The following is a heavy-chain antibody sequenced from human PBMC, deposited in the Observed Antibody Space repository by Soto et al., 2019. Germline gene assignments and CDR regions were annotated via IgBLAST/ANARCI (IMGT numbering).Heavy chain of an antibody. Sequence: EVQLVESGGGLVQPGGSLRLSCAASRFTFSNYYMHWVRQAPGMGLVWVSCLSGDGSRTYYADSVKGRFTISRDNAKNTLYLQMNSLRGEDTAVYYCVRDFMTMAGINWGQGTLVTVSS. D-gene: IGHD6-19*01. CDR2: LSGDGSRT. CDR3: VRDFMTMAGIN. V-gene: IGHV3-74*01. CDR1: RFTFSNYY. J-gene: IGHJ4*02.